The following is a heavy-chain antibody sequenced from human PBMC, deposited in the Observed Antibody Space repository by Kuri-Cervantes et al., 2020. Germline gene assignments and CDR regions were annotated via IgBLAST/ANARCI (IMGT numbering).Heavy chain of an antibody. J-gene: IGHJ4*02. D-gene: IGHD3-10*01. V-gene: IGHV4-38-2*01. Sequence: SQTLSLTCAVSGYSISNGYYWGWIRQPPGTGLEWIGEINHSGSTNYNPSLKSRVTISVDTSKNQFSLKLSSVTAADTAVYYCARAGRYYYGSGSLPLDYWGQGTLVTVSS. CDR1: GYSISNGYY. CDR2: INHSGST. CDR3: ARAGRYYYGSGSLPLDY.